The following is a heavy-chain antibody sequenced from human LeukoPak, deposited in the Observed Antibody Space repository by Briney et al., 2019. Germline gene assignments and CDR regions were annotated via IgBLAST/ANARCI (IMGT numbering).Heavy chain of an antibody. Sequence: GGSLRLSCAASGFTFDDYTMRWVRQAPGKGLEWVSLISWDGGSTYYADSVKGRFTISRDNSKNSLYLQMNSLRTEDTALYYCAKGADYYYYGMDVWGQGTTVTVSS. J-gene: IGHJ6*02. CDR1: GFTFDDYT. CDR3: AKGADYYYYGMDV. CDR2: ISWDGGST. V-gene: IGHV3-43*01.